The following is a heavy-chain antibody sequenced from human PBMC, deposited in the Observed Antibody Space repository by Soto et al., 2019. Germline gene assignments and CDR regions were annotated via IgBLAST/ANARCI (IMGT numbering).Heavy chain of an antibody. J-gene: IGHJ3*02. CDR1: GGSFSGYY. CDR2: INHSGST. D-gene: IGHD3-10*01. V-gene: IGHV4-34*01. CDR3: ARVVPIRAFDI. Sequence: SETLSLTCAVYGGSFSGYYWSWIRQPPGKGLEWIGEINHSGSTNYNPSLKSRVTISVDTSKNQFSLKLSSVTAADTAVYYCARVVPIRAFDIWGQGTMVTVSS.